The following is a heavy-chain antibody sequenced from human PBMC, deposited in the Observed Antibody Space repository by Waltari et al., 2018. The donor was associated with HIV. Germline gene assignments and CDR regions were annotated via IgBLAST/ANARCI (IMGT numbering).Heavy chain of an antibody. CDR1: GGTFSSYA. CDR3: ARAPEAMITLYAMDV. J-gene: IGHJ6*02. V-gene: IGHV1-69*18. D-gene: IGHD3-16*01. Sequence: QVQLVQSGAEVKKPGSSVKVSCQASGGTFSSYAISWVRQAPGQGLEWIGRIIPIFGTPTYAQKCQGRVTITADGSTNTAYMELSSLTSEDTAIYYCARAPEAMITLYAMDVWGQGTTVSVSS. CDR2: IIPIFGTP.